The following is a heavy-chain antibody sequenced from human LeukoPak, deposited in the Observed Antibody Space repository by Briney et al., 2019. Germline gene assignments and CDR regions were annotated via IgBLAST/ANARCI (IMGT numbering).Heavy chain of an antibody. CDR2: ISHDGSST. Sequence: GGSLRLSCATSGFTFTTFWMHWVRQAPGKGLVWVSRISHDGSSTNYADSVKGRFTVSRDNAKNTVYLQMNSLRAEDMAVYYCAKDERGGYLDYWGQGILVTVSS. CDR1: GFTFTTFW. V-gene: IGHV3-74*01. J-gene: IGHJ4*02. D-gene: IGHD3-22*01. CDR3: AKDERGGYLDY.